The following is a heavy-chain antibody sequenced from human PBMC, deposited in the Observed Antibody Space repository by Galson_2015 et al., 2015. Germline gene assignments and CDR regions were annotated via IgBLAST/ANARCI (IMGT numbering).Heavy chain of an antibody. J-gene: IGHJ4*02. Sequence: SLRLSCAASGFTFSSYWMSWVRQAPGKGLEWVANIKQDGSEKYYVDSVKGRFTISRDNAKNSLYLQMNSLRAEDTAVYYCASPPILRFLEWLPRWGQGTLVTVSS. CDR1: GFTFSSYW. CDR2: IKQDGSEK. D-gene: IGHD3-3*01. CDR3: ASPPILRFLEWLPR. V-gene: IGHV3-7*01.